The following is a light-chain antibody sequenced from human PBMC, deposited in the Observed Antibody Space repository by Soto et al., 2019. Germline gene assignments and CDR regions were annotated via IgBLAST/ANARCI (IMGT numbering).Light chain of an antibody. CDR3: SSYTSSSTL. CDR1: SSDVGVYNY. V-gene: IGLV2-14*01. CDR2: DVS. J-gene: IGLJ2*01. Sequence: QSVLTQPASVSGSPGQSITISCTGTSSDVGVYNYVSWYQQHPGKAPKLMIYDVSNRPSGVSNRFSGSKSGNTASLTISGLQAEDEADYYCSSYTSSSTLFGGGTQLTVL.